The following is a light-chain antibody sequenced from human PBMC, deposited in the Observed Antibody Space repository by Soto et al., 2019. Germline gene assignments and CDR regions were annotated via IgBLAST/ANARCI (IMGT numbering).Light chain of an antibody. CDR1: QSVSSY. J-gene: IGKJ4*01. CDR2: DAS. V-gene: IGKV3-11*01. CDR3: QQRSNWPRLT. Sequence: EIVLTQSPATLSLSPGERATLSCRASQSVSSYLAWYQQKPGQAPRLLIYDASNRATGIPAGFSGSGSGTDFTLTISSLEPEDFAVYYCQQRSNWPRLTFGGGTKVEIK.